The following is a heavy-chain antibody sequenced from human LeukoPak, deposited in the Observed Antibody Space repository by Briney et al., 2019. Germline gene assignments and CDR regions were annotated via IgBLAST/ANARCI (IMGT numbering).Heavy chain of an antibody. CDR2: IYCSGST. D-gene: IGHD6-19*01. J-gene: IGHJ4*02. V-gene: IGHV4-61*01. Sequence: SETLSLTCSVSGYSFTSGHYWGWIRQPPGKRLEWIGYIYCSGSTNYNPSLKSRVTISEDTSKNQFSLKLSSVTAGGTAVYYCARVGGYSSGWRRPFDYWGQGTLVTVSS. CDR1: GYSFTSGHY. CDR3: ARVGGYSSGWRRPFDY.